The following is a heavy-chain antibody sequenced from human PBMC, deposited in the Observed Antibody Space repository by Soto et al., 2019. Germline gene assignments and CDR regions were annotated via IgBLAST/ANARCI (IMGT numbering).Heavy chain of an antibody. V-gene: IGHV3-23*01. CDR3: AKKGRGPTTGGGNYYYYGMDV. CDR2: ISGSGGST. CDR1: GFTFSSYA. D-gene: IGHD1-26*01. J-gene: IGHJ6*02. Sequence: EVQLLESGGGLVQPGGSLRLSCAASGFTFSSYAMSWVRQAPGKGLEWVSAISGSGGSTYYADSVKGRFTISRDNSKNTLDLQMNSLRADDTAVYYCAKKGRGPTTGGGNYYYYGMDVWGQGTTVTVSS.